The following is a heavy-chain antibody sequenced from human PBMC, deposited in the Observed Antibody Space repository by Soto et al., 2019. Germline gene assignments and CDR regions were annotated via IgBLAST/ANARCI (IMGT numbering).Heavy chain of an antibody. J-gene: IGHJ5*02. V-gene: IGHV4-4*07. CDR1: GGSISSYR. Sequence: QVQLQESGPGLVRPSETLSLTCTVSGGSISSYRWSWIRQPAGKGLEWIGRHNTYGNTHYNPSLKSRAPVTVDTSMNQFFLTLRSVTAADSAVYYCGRESGETWDYEASWGQGTPVTVSS. CDR3: GRESGETWDYEAS. D-gene: IGHD1-7*01. CDR2: HNTYGNT.